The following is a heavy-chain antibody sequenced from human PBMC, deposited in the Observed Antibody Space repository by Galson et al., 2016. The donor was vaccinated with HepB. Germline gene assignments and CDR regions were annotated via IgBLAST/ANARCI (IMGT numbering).Heavy chain of an antibody. V-gene: IGHV3-66*01. D-gene: IGHD4-11*01. Sequence: SLRLSCAASGFTVGNNYMSWVRQVPGKGLEWASGIYSGGGTYYADSVKGRCTISRDKSKNTLYLQFNSLRAKDTAVYYCQTTNYYNGLDVWGQGTTVTVSS. CDR3: QTTNYYNGLDV. CDR2: IYSGGGT. J-gene: IGHJ6*02. CDR1: GFTVGNNY.